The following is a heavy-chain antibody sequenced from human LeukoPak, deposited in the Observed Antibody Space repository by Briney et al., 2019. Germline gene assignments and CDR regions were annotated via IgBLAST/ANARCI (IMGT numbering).Heavy chain of an antibody. CDR3: ARHYSVDPFDY. J-gene: IGHJ4*02. Sequence: SETLSLTCTVSGSPISRYYWSWIRQPPGKGLEWIGYIYPYGTTDYNPSLKSRVTISVDTSMNQFSLKLNSVTAADTAVYYCARHYSVDPFDYWGQGTLVTVSS. D-gene: IGHD5/OR15-5a*01. V-gene: IGHV4-4*09. CDR1: GSPISRYY. CDR2: IYPYGTT.